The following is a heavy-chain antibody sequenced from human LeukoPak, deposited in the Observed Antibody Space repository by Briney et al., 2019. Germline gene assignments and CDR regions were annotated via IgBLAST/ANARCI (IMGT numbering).Heavy chain of an antibody. D-gene: IGHD2-2*01. CDR2: IYTSGST. J-gene: IGHJ5*02. Sequence: SQTLSLTCTVSGGSISTTSYYWSWIRQPAGKGLEWIGRIYTSGSTDYNPSLKSRVTISGDASENQFSLKLSSVTAADTAVYYCARDLGSCYGFGCWFDPWGQGTLVTVSS. CDR3: ARDLGSCYGFGCWFDP. CDR1: GGSISTTSYY. V-gene: IGHV4-61*02.